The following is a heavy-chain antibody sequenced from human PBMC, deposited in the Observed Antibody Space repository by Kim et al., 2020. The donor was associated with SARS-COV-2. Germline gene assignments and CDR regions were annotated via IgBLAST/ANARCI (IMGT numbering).Heavy chain of an antibody. D-gene: IGHD1-26*01. V-gene: IGHV3-11*05. CDR2: ISSSSSYT. CDR3: ARDLGWELLPEYYYGMDV. CDR1: GFTFSDYY. Sequence: GGSLRLSCAASGFTFSDYYMSWIRQAPGKGLEWVSYISSSSSYTNYADSVKGRFTISRDNAKNSLYLQMNSLRAEDTAVYYCARDLGWELLPEYYYGMDVWGQGTTVTVSS. J-gene: IGHJ6*02.